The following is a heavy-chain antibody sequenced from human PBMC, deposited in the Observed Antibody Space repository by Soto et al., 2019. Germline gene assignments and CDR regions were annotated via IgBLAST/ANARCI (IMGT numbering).Heavy chain of an antibody. V-gene: IGHV1-58*01. CDR2: IVVGSGNT. CDR1: GFTFTNSA. Sequence: SVKVSCKASGFTFTNSAVQWVRQARGQRLEWIGWIVVGSGNTNYAQKFQERVTITRDMSTSTAYMELSSLRSEDTAVYYCAMEYCSSTSCYRDYWGQGTLVTV. D-gene: IGHD2-2*02. J-gene: IGHJ4*02. CDR3: AMEYCSSTSCYRDY.